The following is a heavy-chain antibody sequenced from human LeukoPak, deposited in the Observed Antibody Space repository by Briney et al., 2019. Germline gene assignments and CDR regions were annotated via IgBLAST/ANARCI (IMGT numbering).Heavy chain of an antibody. CDR1: GFTFNNYG. CDR2: ISYDGSNK. CDR3: AKDLNVIVVVITGLAFDY. Sequence: GGSLRLSCAASGFTFNNYGMHWVRQAPGKGLEWVAVISYDGSNKYYADSVKGRFTISRDNSKNTLYLQMNSLRAEDTAVYYCAKDLNVIVVVITGLAFDYWGQGTLVTVSS. D-gene: IGHD3-22*01. J-gene: IGHJ4*02. V-gene: IGHV3-30*18.